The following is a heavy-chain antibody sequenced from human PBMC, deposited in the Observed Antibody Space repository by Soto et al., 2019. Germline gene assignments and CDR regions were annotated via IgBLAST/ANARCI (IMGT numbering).Heavy chain of an antibody. D-gene: IGHD2-2*01. CDR2: INHSGST. CDR3: ARTSAARYYYYGMDV. CDR1: GGSFSGYY. Sequence: PSETLSLTCAVYGGSFSGYYWSWIRRPPGKGLEWIGEINHSGSTNYNPSLKSRVTISVDTSKNQFSLKLSSVTAADTAVYYCARTSAARYYYYGMDVWGQGTTVTVSS. J-gene: IGHJ6*02. V-gene: IGHV4-34*01.